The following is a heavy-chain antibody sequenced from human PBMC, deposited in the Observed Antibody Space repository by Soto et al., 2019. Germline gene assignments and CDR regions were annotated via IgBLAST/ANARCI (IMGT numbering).Heavy chain of an antibody. J-gene: IGHJ4*02. D-gene: IGHD2-21*02. CDR2: IITVVDIA. CDR1: GGTFNNYT. Sequence: VQLVQSGAEVKKPGSSVKVSCKTSGGTFNNYTINWVRQAPGQGLEWMGRIITVVDIANSALKFRDRVSITTDKATRTANMALSSPRSEHTAMYYCASVVTYTDFDYVFDHWGQGNLVTVSS. V-gene: IGHV1-69*02. CDR3: ASVVTYTDFDYVFDH.